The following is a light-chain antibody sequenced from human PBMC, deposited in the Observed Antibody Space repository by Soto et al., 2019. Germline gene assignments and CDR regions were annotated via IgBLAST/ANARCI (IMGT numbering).Light chain of an antibody. J-gene: IGLJ1*01. V-gene: IGLV2-14*01. CDR2: DVS. CDR3: SSYTLSYTRGGYV. Sequence: QSVLTQPASVSGSPGQSITISCTGTSSDVGGYNYVSWYQQHPGKAPKLMIYDVSSRPSGVSNRFSGSKSGNTASLTISGLLAEDEADYYCSSYTLSYTRGGYVFGTGTKLTVL. CDR1: SSDVGGYNY.